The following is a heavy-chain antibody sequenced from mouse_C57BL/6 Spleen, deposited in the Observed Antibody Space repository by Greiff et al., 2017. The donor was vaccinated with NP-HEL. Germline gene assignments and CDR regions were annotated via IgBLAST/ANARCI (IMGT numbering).Heavy chain of an antibody. CDR1: GFTFSDYG. CDR2: ISSGSSTI. Sequence: EVQLVESGGGLVKPGGSLKLSCAASGFTFSDYGMHWVRQAPEKGLEWVAYISSGSSTIYYADTVKGRFTISGDNAKNTLFLQMTSLRSEDTAMYYCARNYYGSSSYWYFDVWGTGTTVTVSS. CDR3: ARNYYGSSSYWYFDV. V-gene: IGHV5-17*01. J-gene: IGHJ1*03. D-gene: IGHD1-1*01.